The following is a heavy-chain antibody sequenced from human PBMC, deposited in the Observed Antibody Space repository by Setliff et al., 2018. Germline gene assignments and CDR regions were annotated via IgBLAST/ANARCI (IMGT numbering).Heavy chain of an antibody. CDR1: GGTLSGYA. J-gene: IGHJ6*02. CDR3: ARDSVTLGQLERRGGFRYYDMDV. CDR2: ITPLFETA. Sequence: SVKVSCKASGGTLSGYAFSWVRQAPGQGLEWVGGITPLFETAHYAPKFQDRVTITADKSTSTVVMELNSLSSEDTAVYFCARDSVTLGQLERRGGFRYYDMDVWGQGTTVTVSS. V-gene: IGHV1-69*06. D-gene: IGHD1-1*01.